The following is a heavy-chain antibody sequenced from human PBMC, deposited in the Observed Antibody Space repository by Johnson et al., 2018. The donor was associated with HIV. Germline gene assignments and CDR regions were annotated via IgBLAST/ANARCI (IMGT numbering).Heavy chain of an antibody. J-gene: IGHJ3*02. CDR2: IWYDGSNK. D-gene: IGHD3-22*01. CDR3: AKDLDDSSGYYRPELAFDI. Sequence: QVQLVESGGGVVQPGRSLRLSCAASGFTFSSYGMHWVRQAPGKGLEWVAVIWYDGSNKYYADSVKGRFTISRDNAKNSLYLQMNSLRAEDTALYYCAKDLDDSSGYYRPELAFDIWGQGTMVTVSS. V-gene: IGHV3-33*03. CDR1: GFTFSSYG.